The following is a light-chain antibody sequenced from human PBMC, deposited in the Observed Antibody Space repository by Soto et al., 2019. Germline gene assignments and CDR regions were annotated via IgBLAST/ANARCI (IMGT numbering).Light chain of an antibody. J-gene: IGLJ3*02. V-gene: IGLV2-14*01. CDR2: EVT. CDR3: ASFTRSNTWV. CDR1: SGDIGGYNY. Sequence: QSALTQPASVSGSPGQSITISCTGTSGDIGGYNYVSWYQQHPGKAPKLLISEVTNRPSGVSNRFSGSKSGNTASLTISGLQAEDEADYYCASFTRSNTWVIGGGTKVTVL.